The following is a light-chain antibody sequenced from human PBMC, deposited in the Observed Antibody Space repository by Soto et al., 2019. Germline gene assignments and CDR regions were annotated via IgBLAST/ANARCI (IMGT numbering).Light chain of an antibody. CDR2: AAS. Sequence: DIQMTQSPSSLSASVGDRVTITCRASQGINNYLAWYQQKPGKVPKLLIYAASTLQSGGTSRFSGSGSGTDFTITIRSLQPEDVATNNCQQYNSAPRTCGQGTKVDIK. J-gene: IGKJ1*01. V-gene: IGKV1-27*01. CDR3: QQYNSAPRT. CDR1: QGINNY.